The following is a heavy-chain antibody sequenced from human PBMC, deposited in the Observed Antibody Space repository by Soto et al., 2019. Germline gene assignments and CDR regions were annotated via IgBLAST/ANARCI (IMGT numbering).Heavy chain of an antibody. CDR1: GFTFSSYS. J-gene: IGHJ6*02. Sequence: PGGSLRLSCAASGFTFSSYSMNWVRQAPGKGLEWASSISSSSSYIYYADSVKGRFTISRDNAKNSLYLQMNSLRAEDTAVYYCARALLYSSSWTYDYYYYYGMDVWGQGTTVTVS. CDR3: ARALLYSSSWTYDYYYYYGMDV. V-gene: IGHV3-21*01. D-gene: IGHD6-13*01. CDR2: ISSSSSYI.